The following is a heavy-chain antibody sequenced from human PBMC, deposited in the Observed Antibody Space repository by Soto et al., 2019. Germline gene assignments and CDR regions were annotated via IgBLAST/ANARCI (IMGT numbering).Heavy chain of an antibody. CDR1: GFTFSSYD. CDR3: AREAPPYGMDV. CDR2: IGTAGDT. Sequence: TGGSLRLSCAASGFTFSSYDMHWVRQATGKGLEWVSAIGTAGDTYYPGSVKGRFTISRENAKNSLYLQMNSLRAGDTAVYYCAREAPPYGMDVWGQGTTVTVSS. J-gene: IGHJ6*02. V-gene: IGHV3-13*01.